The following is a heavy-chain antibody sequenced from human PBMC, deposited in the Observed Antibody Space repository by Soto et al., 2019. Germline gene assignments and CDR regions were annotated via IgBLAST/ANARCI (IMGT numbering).Heavy chain of an antibody. CDR2: IIPIFGTA. CDR3: ARGRYDYSNSNYYYYGMDV. CDR1: GGTFSSYA. D-gene: IGHD4-4*01. Sequence: ASVKVSCKASGGTFSSYAISWVRQAPGQGLEWMGGIIPIFGTANYAQKFQGRVTITADESTSTAYMELSSLRSEDTTVYYCARGRYDYSNSNYYYYGMDVWGQGTTVTVSS. J-gene: IGHJ6*02. V-gene: IGHV1-69*13.